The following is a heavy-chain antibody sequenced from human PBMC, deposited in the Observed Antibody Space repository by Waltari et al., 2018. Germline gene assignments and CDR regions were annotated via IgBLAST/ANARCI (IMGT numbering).Heavy chain of an antibody. CDR3: ARTMGGHYDFSFDP. CDR2: ISYDGSTK. CDR1: GFTFSTYT. J-gene: IGHJ5*02. Sequence: QVQLVESGGGVVQPGTSLRLSCAASGFTFSTYTMTWVRQPPGKGLEWVALISYDGSTKYYADSVKGRFTISRDNSKDTLYLQMSSLRAEDTAVYSCARTMGGHYDFSFDPWGQGTLVTVSS. D-gene: IGHD3-3*01. V-gene: IGHV3-30-3*01.